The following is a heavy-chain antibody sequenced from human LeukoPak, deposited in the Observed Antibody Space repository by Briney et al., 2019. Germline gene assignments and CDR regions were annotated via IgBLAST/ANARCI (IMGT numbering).Heavy chain of an antibody. D-gene: IGHD5-18*01. V-gene: IGHV1-69*13. CDR2: IIPIFGTA. J-gene: IGHJ4*02. CDR1: GGTFSSYA. CDR3: ARDGAYSYGIDGDY. Sequence: GASVKVSCKASGGTFSSYAISWVRQAPGPGLEWMGGIIPIFGTANYAQKFQGRVTITADESTSTAYMELSSLRSEDTAVYYCARDGAYSYGIDGDYWGQGTLVTVSS.